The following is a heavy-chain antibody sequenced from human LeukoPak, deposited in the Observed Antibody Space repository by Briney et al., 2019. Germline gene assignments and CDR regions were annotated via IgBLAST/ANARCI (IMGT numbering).Heavy chain of an antibody. D-gene: IGHD3-16*01. Sequence: PSETLSLTCTVSGGSISSSSYYWGWIRQPPGKGLEWIGSIYYSGSTYYNPSLKSRVTISVDTSKNQFSLKLSSVTAADTAVYYCARDGGPHDAFDIWGQGTMVTVSS. J-gene: IGHJ3*02. V-gene: IGHV4-39*07. CDR3: ARDGGPHDAFDI. CDR2: IYYSGST. CDR1: GGSISSSSYY.